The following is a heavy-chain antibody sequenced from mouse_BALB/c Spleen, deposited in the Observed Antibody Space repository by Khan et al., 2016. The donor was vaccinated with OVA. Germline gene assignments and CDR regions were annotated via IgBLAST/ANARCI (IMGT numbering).Heavy chain of an antibody. CDR2: IDPAKGNS. Sequence: VRLQQSGAELVKPGASVKLSCTATGFNIKDTYLHWVKQRPEQGLEWIGRIDPAKGNSKYDPKFQVKATLTADTSSNTAYLQLSSRTSEDTAVYYCARNDGYDVVYWGQGTTLTVSS. J-gene: IGHJ2*01. CDR3: ARNDGYDVVY. V-gene: IGHV14-3*02. D-gene: IGHD2-2*01. CDR1: GFNIKDTY.